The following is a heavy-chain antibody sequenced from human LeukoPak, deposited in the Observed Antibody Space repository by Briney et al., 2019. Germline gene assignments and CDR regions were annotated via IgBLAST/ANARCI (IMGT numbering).Heavy chain of an antibody. J-gene: IGHJ4*02. CDR2: ISSSSSYI. CDR1: GFTFSSYS. CDR3: AREISQPYGFDY. Sequence: GGSLRLSCAASGFTFSSYSMNWVRQAPGKGLEWVSSISSSSSYIYYADSVKGRFTISRDNAKNSLYLQMNSLRAEDTAVYYCAREISQPYGFDYWGQGALVTVSS. V-gene: IGHV3-21*01. D-gene: IGHD4-17*01.